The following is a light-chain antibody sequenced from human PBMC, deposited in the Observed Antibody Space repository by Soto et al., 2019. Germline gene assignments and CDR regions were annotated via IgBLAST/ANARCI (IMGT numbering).Light chain of an antibody. J-gene: IGLJ1*01. CDR3: LSYTAPPLYV. CDR1: SSDVGGYDY. CDR2: DVS. Sequence: QSALTQPASVSGSPGQSITISCTGTSSDVGGYDYVSWYQQHPGKAPKLIIYDVSYRPSGISNRFSGSKSGNTASLTISGLQAEDEAEYSCLSYTAPPLYVFGTGTKVTVL. V-gene: IGLV2-14*03.